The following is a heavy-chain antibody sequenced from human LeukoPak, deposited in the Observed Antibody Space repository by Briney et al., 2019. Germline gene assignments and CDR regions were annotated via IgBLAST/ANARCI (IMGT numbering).Heavy chain of an antibody. CDR1: GFTFSSYS. CDR2: ISSSSSTI. CDR3: ARDAPLILTGYYIGHYMDV. Sequence: GGSLRLSCAASGFTFSSYSMNWVRQAPGKGLEWVSYISSSSSTIYYADSVKGRFTISRDNSKNTLFLQMNSLRAEDTAVYYCARDAPLILTGYYIGHYMDVWGKGTTVTISS. D-gene: IGHD3-9*01. V-gene: IGHV3-48*01. J-gene: IGHJ6*03.